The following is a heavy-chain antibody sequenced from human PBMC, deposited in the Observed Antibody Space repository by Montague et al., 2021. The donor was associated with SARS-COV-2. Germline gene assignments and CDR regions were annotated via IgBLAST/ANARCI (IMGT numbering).Heavy chain of an antibody. J-gene: IGHJ5*02. Sequence: SETLSLTCSVSGGSVSTDSWSWIRQSPGKGLEWIGYIYNRGTANYNPSLKGRVTFSVDASKHKFSLKLISVTAADTAVYFCAREVRWNWFDPWGQGVLVTVSS. D-gene: IGHD5-24*01. CDR3: AREVRWNWFDP. V-gene: IGHV4-59*02. CDR2: IYNRGTA. CDR1: GGSVSTDS.